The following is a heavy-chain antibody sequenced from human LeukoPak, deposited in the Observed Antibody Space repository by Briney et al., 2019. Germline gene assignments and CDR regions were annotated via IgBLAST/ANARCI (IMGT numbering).Heavy chain of an antibody. Sequence: PGGSLRLSCAASGFTFSNYWMSWVRQAPGKGLEWVANINQDGSEKYYVDSVKGRFTISRDNARSSLYLQMNSLRAEDTAVYYCARYSTRDYYGSGSYDYWGQGTLVTVSS. D-gene: IGHD3-10*01. V-gene: IGHV3-7*03. J-gene: IGHJ4*02. CDR1: GFTFSNYW. CDR2: INQDGSEK. CDR3: ARYSTRDYYGSGSYDY.